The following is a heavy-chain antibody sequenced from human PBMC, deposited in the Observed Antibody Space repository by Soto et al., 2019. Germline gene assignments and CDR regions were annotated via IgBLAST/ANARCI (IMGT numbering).Heavy chain of an antibody. D-gene: IGHD3-16*02. V-gene: IGHV1-69*01. CDR2: IVPKFGTT. CDR3: EAEMTFGKLSVV. J-gene: IGHJ6*02. Sequence: QVQLVQSGAEVKKPGSSVKVSCKASGDTDTNYVISWVRQAPGQGLEWMGGIVPKFGTTYSAQKLQDRLTITADESTCTAYMQLSSLRLDDTAVYYCEAEMTFGKLSVVWGQGTTVTVSS. CDR1: GDTDTNYV.